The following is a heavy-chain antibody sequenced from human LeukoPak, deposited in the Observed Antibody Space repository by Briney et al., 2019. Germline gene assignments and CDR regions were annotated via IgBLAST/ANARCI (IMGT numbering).Heavy chain of an antibody. D-gene: IGHD6-19*01. CDR1: GGSISSSSYY. V-gene: IGHV4-39*07. Sequence: SETLSLTCTVSGGSISSSSYYWGWIRQPPGNGLEWIGSIYYSGSTYYNPSLKSRVTISVDTSKNQFSLKLSSVTAADTAVYYCAKAVAGTFDYWGQGTLVTVSS. J-gene: IGHJ4*02. CDR3: AKAVAGTFDY. CDR2: IYYSGST.